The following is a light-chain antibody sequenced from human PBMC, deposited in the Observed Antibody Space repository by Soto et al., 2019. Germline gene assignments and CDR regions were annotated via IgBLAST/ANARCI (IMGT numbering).Light chain of an antibody. Sequence: EILMTQSPLSLAVTPGEPASISCRSSQSLLHSNGYVYLDWYVQKPGQSPQLLIFLISNRASGVPDRFSGIGSGTEFTLTISRVEAEDVGVYYCMQALQSPTFGQGTRLEIK. CDR3: MQALQSPT. V-gene: IGKV2-28*01. CDR2: LIS. CDR1: QSLLHSNGYVY. J-gene: IGKJ5*01.